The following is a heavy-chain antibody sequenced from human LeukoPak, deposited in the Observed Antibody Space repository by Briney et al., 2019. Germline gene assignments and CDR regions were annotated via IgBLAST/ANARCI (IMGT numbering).Heavy chain of an antibody. D-gene: IGHD3-16*01. V-gene: IGHV3-9*01. Sequence: GRSLRLSCAASGFIFDDYGMHWVRQAPGKGLEWVSGISWNSDSIGYADSVKGRFTISRVNAKNSLYLQMNSLRAEDTALYYCVKDFGRVRGTPDSWGQGTLVTVSS. CDR2: ISWNSDSI. CDR3: VKDFGRVRGTPDS. CDR1: GFIFDDYG. J-gene: IGHJ4*02.